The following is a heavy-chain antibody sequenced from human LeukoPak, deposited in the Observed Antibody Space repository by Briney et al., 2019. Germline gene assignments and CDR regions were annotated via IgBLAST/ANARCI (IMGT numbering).Heavy chain of an antibody. CDR2: IYYSGST. J-gene: IGHJ3*02. CDR1: GGSISSGGYY. D-gene: IGHD2-8*01. CDR3: ARLSTLMGDAFDI. Sequence: PSETLSLTCTVSGGSISSGGYYWSWIRQHPGEGLEWIGYIYYSGSTYYNPSLKSRVTISVDTSKNQFSLKLSSVTAADTAVYYCARLSTLMGDAFDIWGQGTMVTVSS. V-gene: IGHV4-31*03.